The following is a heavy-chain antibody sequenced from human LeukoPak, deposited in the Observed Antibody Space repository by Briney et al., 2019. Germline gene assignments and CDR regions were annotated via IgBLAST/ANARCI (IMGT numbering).Heavy chain of an antibody. CDR2: IKQDGSEK. Sequence: GGSLRLSCDASGFTFDDYSMHWVRQRPGKDLQWVANIKQDGSEKYYVDSVKGRFTISRDNAKNSLYLQMNSLRAEDTAVYYCAREVSITMIVVVKNWFDPWGQGTLVTVSS. D-gene: IGHD3-22*01. V-gene: IGHV3-7*01. CDR3: AREVSITMIVVVKNWFDP. CDR1: GFTFDDYS. J-gene: IGHJ5*02.